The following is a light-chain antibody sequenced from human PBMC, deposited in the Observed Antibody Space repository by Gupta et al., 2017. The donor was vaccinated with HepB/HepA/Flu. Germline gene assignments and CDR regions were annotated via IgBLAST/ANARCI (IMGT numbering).Light chain of an antibody. Sequence: SVLTQPPSVSAAPGQKVTISCSGSSSSIGKNYVSWYRQLPGTAPKLLIPEDNKRPSGIPDRIFASKSGTSATLAITGLQSGDEADYYCGVWDRSLSDWVFGGGTKLTVL. CDR2: EDN. J-gene: IGLJ3*02. CDR1: SSSIGKNY. CDR3: GVWDRSLSDWV. V-gene: IGLV1-51*02.